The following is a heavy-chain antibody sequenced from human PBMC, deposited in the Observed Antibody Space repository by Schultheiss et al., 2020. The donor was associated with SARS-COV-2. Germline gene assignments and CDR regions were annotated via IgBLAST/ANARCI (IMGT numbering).Heavy chain of an antibody. D-gene: IGHD3-22*01. Sequence: GALRLSCAASGFTFSSYSMNWVRQAPGKGLEWVSSISSSSSYIYYADSVKGRFTISRDNSKNTLYLQMNSLRAEDTAVYYCAKVRYYDSSGYYYRPDAFDIWGQGTMVTVSS. CDR2: ISSSSSYI. CDR1: GFTFSSYS. CDR3: AKVRYYDSSGYYYRPDAFDI. V-gene: IGHV3-21*04. J-gene: IGHJ3*02.